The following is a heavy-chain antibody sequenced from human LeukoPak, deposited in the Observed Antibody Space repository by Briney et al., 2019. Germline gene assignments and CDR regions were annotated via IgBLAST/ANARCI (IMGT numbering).Heavy chain of an antibody. CDR3: AKEPPCSECLYWYFDL. CDR2: SIGRDGST. D-gene: IGHD3-3*01. J-gene: IGHJ2*01. Sequence: GGSLRLSCAASGFPFSSYAMSWVRQAPGKGLEWVSVSIGRDGSTYYADSVKGRFTISRDNSKNALYLQMNSLRAEDTAVYYCAKEPPCSECLYWYFDLWGRGTLVTVSS. V-gene: IGHV3-23*01. CDR1: GFPFSSYA.